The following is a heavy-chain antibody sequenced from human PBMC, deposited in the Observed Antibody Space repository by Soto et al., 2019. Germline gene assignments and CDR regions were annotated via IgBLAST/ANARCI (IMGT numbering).Heavy chain of an antibody. Sequence: QLEQSGPELKKPGASVKVSCKAFGNTFNSYSISWVRQAPGQGLQWMAWINPYSGRTDYAHKFQARVTMTTDTSTSTAYMELRSLRSDDTAVYYCARRHGDISSAAGFDSWGQGTLVTVSS. J-gene: IGHJ4*02. V-gene: IGHV1-18*01. CDR3: ARRHGDISSAAGFDS. CDR2: INPYSGRT. CDR1: GNTFNSYS. D-gene: IGHD4-17*01.